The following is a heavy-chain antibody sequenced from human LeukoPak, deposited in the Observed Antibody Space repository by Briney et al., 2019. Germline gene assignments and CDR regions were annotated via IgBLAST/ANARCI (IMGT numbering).Heavy chain of an antibody. D-gene: IGHD3-3*01. V-gene: IGHV1-2*06. CDR1: AYTFTGYY. J-gene: IGHJ4*02. Sequence: ASVKVSCKASAYTFTGYYMHWVRQAPGQGLEWMGRINPNSGGTNYAQKFQGRVTMTRDTSISTAYMELSRLRSDDTAVYYCARVDTIYQFDYWGQGTLVTVSS. CDR3: ARVDTIYQFDY. CDR2: INPNSGGT.